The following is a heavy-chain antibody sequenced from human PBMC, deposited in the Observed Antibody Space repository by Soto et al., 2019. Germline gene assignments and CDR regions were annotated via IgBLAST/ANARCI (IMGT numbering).Heavy chain of an antibody. V-gene: IGHV1-69*06. J-gene: IGHJ6*02. CDR2: IIPIFGTA. CDR1: GGTFSSYA. CDR3: AVGLGPRGLYYYYGMDV. D-gene: IGHD3-10*01. Sequence: SVKVSCKASGGTFSSYAISWVRQPPGQGLEWMGGIIPIFGTANYAQKFQGRVTIIADKSTSTAYMELSSLRSEDTAVYYCAVGLGPRGLYYYYGMDVWGQGTTVTVSS.